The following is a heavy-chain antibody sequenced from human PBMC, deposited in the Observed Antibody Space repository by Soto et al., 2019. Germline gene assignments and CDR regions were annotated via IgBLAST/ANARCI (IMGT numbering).Heavy chain of an antibody. J-gene: IGHJ4*02. CDR2: ISYDGSNK. D-gene: IGHD5-12*01. Sequence: GGSLRLSCAASGFTFSSYGMHWVRQAPGKGLEWVAVISYDGSNKYYADSVKGRFTISRDNSKNTLYLQMNSLEAEDTAVYYCAKDHSGYGPGFDYWGQGTLVAVSS. CDR1: GFTFSSYG. CDR3: AKDHSGYGPGFDY. V-gene: IGHV3-30*18.